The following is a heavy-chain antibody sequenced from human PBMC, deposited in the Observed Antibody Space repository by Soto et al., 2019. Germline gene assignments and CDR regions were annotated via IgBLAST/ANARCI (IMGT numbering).Heavy chain of an antibody. CDR2: INAGNGNT. V-gene: IGHV1-3*01. J-gene: IGHJ4*02. CDR3: ARDKPLTYYYDSSGYSFDY. Sequence: GASVKVSCKASGYTFTSYAMHWVRQAPGQRLEWMGWINAGNGNTKYSQKFQGRVTITRDTSASTAYMELSSLRSEDTAVYYCARDKPLTYYYDSSGYSFDYWGQGTLVT. CDR1: GYTFTSYA. D-gene: IGHD3-22*01.